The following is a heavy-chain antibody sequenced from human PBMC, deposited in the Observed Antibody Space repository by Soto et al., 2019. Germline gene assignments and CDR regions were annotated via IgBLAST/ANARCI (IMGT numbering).Heavy chain of an antibody. D-gene: IGHD4-17*01. V-gene: IGHV3-33*01. CDR1: GFTFSSYG. Sequence: QVQLVESGGGVVQPGRSLRLSCAASGFTFSSYGMHWVRQAPGKGLEWVAVIWYDGSNKYYVDSVKGRFTISRDNSKNTLYLQMNSLRAEDTAVYYCAREHGTVTTPIWGQGTLVTVSS. J-gene: IGHJ4*02. CDR2: IWYDGSNK. CDR3: AREHGTVTTPI.